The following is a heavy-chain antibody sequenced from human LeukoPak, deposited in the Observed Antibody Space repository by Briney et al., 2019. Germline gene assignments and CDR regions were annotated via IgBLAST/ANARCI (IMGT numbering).Heavy chain of an antibody. CDR2: ISGSGGST. CDR1: GFTFSSYA. CDR3: AKDSDVTIFGVVIKQPLDY. D-gene: IGHD3-3*01. V-gene: IGHV3-23*01. J-gene: IGHJ4*02. Sequence: GGSLRLSCAASGFTFSSYAMSWVRQAPGKGLEWVSAISGSGGSTYYADSVKGRFTISRDNSKNTLYLQMSSLRAEDTAVYYCAKDSDVTIFGVVIKQPLDYWGQGTLVTVSS.